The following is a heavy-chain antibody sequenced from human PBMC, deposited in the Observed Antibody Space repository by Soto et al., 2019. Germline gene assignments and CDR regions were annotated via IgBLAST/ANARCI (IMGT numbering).Heavy chain of an antibody. V-gene: IGHV2-5*01. CDR3: AHRGGAAVGLYYFDS. CDR2: IYWHDDK. D-gene: IGHD6-13*01. Sequence: SGPTLVNPPQPLTLTCTFSGFSLSTTGVGVGWIRQPPGKALEWLALIYWHDDKRYSPSLKSRLTITKNTSENRVVLTMTNMDPVDTATYFGAHRGGAAVGLYYFDSWGQGTLGTVSA. J-gene: IGHJ4*02. CDR1: GFSLSTTGVG.